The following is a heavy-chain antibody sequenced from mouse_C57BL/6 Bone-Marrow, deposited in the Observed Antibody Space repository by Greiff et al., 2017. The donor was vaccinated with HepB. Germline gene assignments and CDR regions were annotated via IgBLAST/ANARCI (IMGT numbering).Heavy chain of an antibody. Sequence: EVMLVESGAELVRPGASVKLSCTASGFNIKDDYMHWVKQRPEQGLEWIGWIDPENGDTEYASKFQGKATITADTSSNTAYLQLSSLTSEDTAVYYCTTPYDYDVGYAMDYWGQGTSVTVSS. CDR3: TTPYDYDVGYAMDY. J-gene: IGHJ4*01. CDR2: IDPENGDT. CDR1: GFNIKDDY. V-gene: IGHV14-4*01. D-gene: IGHD2-4*01.